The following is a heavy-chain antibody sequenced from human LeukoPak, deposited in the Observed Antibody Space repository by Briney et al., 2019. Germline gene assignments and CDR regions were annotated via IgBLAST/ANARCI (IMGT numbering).Heavy chain of an antibody. Sequence: SETLSLTCTVSGGSISSSSYYWGWIRQPPGKGLEWIGRIYTSGSANYNPSLKSRVTISVDTSKNQFSLKLSSVTAADTAVYYCARGVRADYSYYYYYMDVWGKGTTVTVSS. CDR2: IYTSGSA. CDR1: GGSISSSSYY. D-gene: IGHD4-11*01. J-gene: IGHJ6*03. CDR3: ARGVRADYSYYYYYMDV. V-gene: IGHV4-61*02.